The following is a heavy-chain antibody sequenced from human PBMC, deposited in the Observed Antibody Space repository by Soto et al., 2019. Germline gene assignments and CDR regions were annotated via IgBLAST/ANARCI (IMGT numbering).Heavy chain of an antibody. Sequence: EVQLLASGGGLVQPGGSLRLSCAASGFTFSSYAMSWVRQAPGKGLEWVSAIRNIGGSTYYADSVKGRFTISRDNSKNSLYLQMNSLRAEDTAVYYCAKPRYNWNFDAFDIWGQGTMVTVSS. J-gene: IGHJ3*02. CDR2: IRNIGGST. D-gene: IGHD1-1*01. CDR1: GFTFSSYA. V-gene: IGHV3-23*01. CDR3: AKPRYNWNFDAFDI.